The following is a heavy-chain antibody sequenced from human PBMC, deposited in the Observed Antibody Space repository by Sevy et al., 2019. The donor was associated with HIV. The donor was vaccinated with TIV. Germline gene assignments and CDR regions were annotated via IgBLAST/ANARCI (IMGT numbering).Heavy chain of an antibody. V-gene: IGHV1-18*01. Sequence: ASVKVSCKASDYTFSTQGFNWVRQAPGQGLEWMGWISAYNGNTKYAQKFQGSVTMTIDTSTSTAYMELRSLTSDDTAVYYCARDWAPGYYYDAIGVKRDYYFDYWGQGTLVTVSS. CDR3: ARDWAPGYYYDAIGVKRDYYFDY. J-gene: IGHJ4*02. CDR2: ISAYNGNT. CDR1: DYTFSTQG. D-gene: IGHD3-22*01.